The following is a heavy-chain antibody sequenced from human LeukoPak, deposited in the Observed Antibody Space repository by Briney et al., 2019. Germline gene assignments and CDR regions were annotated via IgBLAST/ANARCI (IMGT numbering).Heavy chain of an antibody. J-gene: IGHJ4*02. CDR3: ARGFGYSYGTYFDY. V-gene: IGHV3-11*06. CDR1: GFTFSDYY. Sequence: GGSLRLSCVASGFTFSDYYMSWIRQAPGKGLEWVSYISSSSSYTNYADSVKGRFTISRDNAKNSLYLQMNSLRAEDTAVYYCARGFGYSYGTYFDYWGQGTLVTVSS. CDR2: ISSSSSYT. D-gene: IGHD5-18*01.